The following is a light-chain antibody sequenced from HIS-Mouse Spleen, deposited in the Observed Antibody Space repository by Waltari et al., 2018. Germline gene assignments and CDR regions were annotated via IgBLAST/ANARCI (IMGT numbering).Light chain of an antibody. J-gene: IGKJ2*01. V-gene: IGKV3-20*01. CDR3: QQYGSSPVT. CDR2: GAS. Sequence: EILLTQYPGTLSLSPGERATLSCRASQSVSSSYLAWYQQKPGQAPRLLIYGASSRATGIPDRFSGSGSGTDFTLTISRLEPEDFAVYYCQQYGSSPVTFGQGTKLEIK. CDR1: QSVSSSY.